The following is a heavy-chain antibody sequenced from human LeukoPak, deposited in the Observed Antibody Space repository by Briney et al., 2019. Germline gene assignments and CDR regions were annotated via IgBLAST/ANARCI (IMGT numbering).Heavy chain of an antibody. CDR2: IWYDGSNK. CDR1: GFTFSSYG. V-gene: IGHV3-33*06. J-gene: IGHJ4*02. Sequence: GRSLRLSCAASGFTFSSYGMHWVRQAPGKGLDWVAVIWYDGSNKYYADSVKGRFTISRDNSKNTLYLQMNSLRAEDTAVYYCAKGGGYYDSSGYSSYFDYWGQGTLVTVSS. D-gene: IGHD3-22*01. CDR3: AKGGGYYDSSGYSSYFDY.